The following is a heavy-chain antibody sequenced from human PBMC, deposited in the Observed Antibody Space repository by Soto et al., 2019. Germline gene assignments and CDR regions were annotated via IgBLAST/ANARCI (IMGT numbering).Heavy chain of an antibody. D-gene: IGHD3-10*01. V-gene: IGHV1-24*01. J-gene: IGHJ5*02. CDR1: GHTLTELS. CDR2: FDPEGGNT. CDR3: ARGGGSGSTQRGWFDP. Sequence: ASVKVSCKISGHTLTELSIHWVRQAPGKGLEWMGGFDPEGGNTNYAQKLQGRVTMTTDTSTSTAYMELRSLRSDDTAVYYCARGGGSGSTQRGWFDPWGQGTLVTVSS.